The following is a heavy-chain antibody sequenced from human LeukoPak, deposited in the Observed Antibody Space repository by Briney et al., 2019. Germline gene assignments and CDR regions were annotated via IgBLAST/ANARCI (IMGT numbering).Heavy chain of an antibody. J-gene: IGHJ4*02. CDR3: ARRSSSWDRYDN. CDR2: LYPGDSDV. CDR1: GYSFTSYW. Sequence: GESLQTSCKGSGYSFTSYWXGWVXXXXXXXXXXMGFLYPGDSDVXXSPSFQGQVTXSADKSISTAYLQWSGLKASDTAMYYCARRSSSWDRYDNWGQGTLVSVSS. V-gene: IGHV5-51*01. D-gene: IGHD6-13*01.